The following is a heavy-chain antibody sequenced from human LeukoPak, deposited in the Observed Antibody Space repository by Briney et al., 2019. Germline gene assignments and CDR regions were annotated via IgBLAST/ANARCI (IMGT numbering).Heavy chain of an antibody. CDR1: GGSISSSSYY. CDR2: IYYSGST. V-gene: IGHV4-39*07. CDR3: ARVWKECYFDY. D-gene: IGHD3-16*01. J-gene: IGHJ4*02. Sequence: SETLSLTCTVSGGSISSSSYYWGWIRQPPGKGLEWIGSIYYSGSTYYNPSLKSRVTISVDTSKNQFSLKLSSVTAADTAVYYCARVWKECYFDYWGQGTLVTVSS.